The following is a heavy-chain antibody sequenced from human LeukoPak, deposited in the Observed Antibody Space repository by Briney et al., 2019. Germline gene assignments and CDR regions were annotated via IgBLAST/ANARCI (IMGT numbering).Heavy chain of an antibody. D-gene: IGHD6-13*01. J-gene: IGHJ4*02. CDR1: GFIFSDYW. CDR2: IRHDATES. Sequence: PGGSLRLSCAASGFIFSDYWMSWVRQAPGKRPEWVADIRHDATESHYADSVRGRFTISRDNAENSLYLQMNSLGVDDTAVYYCATDSWACGGTTCHTLFDFWGQGTLVAVSS. CDR3: ATDSWACGGTTCHTLFDF. V-gene: IGHV3-7*02.